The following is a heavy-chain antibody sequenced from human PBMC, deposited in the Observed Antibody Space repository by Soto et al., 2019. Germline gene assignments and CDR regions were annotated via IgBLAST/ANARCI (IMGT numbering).Heavy chain of an antibody. D-gene: IGHD3-22*01. V-gene: IGHV3-53*01. J-gene: IGHJ6*02. Sequence: VQLVESGGGLIQPGGSLRLSCAASGFTVSTNYMSWVRQAPGQGLEWVSVIYSGGSTYYADSVKGRFTISRDNSKNTRYLHRDSLRVEDTAVYYCATDYDSSGYCSPPGRVDVWCQGTTVTVS. CDR2: IYSGGST. CDR3: ATDYDSSGYCSPPGRVDV. CDR1: GFTVSTNY.